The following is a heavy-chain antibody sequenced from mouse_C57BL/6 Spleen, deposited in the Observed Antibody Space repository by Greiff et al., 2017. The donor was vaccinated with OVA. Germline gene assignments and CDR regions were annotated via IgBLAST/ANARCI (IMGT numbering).Heavy chain of an antibody. CDR2: IDPSDSYT. D-gene: IGHD3-2*02. V-gene: IGHV1-50*01. CDR3: AIPRQLRPFAD. J-gene: IGHJ3*01. Sequence: QVQLQQPGAELVKPGASVKLSCKASGYTFTSYWMQWVKQRPGQGLEWIGEIDPSDSYTNYNQKFKGKATLTVDTSSSTAYMQLSSLTSEDSAVYYCAIPRQLRPFADWGQGTLVTVSA. CDR1: GYTFTSYW.